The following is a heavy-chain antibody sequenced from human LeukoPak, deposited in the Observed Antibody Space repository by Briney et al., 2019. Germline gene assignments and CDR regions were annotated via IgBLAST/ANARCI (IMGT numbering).Heavy chain of an antibody. D-gene: IGHD1-26*01. CDR2: ISYSGNT. CDR1: GGSISNYY. V-gene: IGHV4-59*01. CDR3: ARVSGSYPYYFDY. J-gene: IGHJ4*02. Sequence: SETLSLTCTVSGGSISNYYWSWIRQPPGKGLEWIGYISYSGNTNYNPSLKSRVTISVDTSKNQFSLKLSSVTAADTAVYYCARVSGSYPYYFDYWGQGTLVTVSS.